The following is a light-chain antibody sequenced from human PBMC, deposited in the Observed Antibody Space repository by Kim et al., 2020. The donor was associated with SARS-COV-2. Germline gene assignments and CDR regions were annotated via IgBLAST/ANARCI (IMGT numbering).Light chain of an antibody. J-gene: IGLJ3*02. CDR1: KLGEKY. V-gene: IGLV3-1*01. Sequence: SYELTQPPSVSVSPGQTASITCSGDKLGEKYVYWYQQKPGQSPVLVIYQDSKRPSGIPERFSGSNSGNTGTLTISGTQAMDEADYYCQAWDSSTAVFGGGTKLTVL. CDR3: QAWDSSTAV. CDR2: QDS.